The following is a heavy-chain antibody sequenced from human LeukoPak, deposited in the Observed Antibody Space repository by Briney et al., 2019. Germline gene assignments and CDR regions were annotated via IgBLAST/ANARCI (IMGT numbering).Heavy chain of an antibody. CDR3: ARGNYDSSGSFDY. CDR1: GGSISSGGYY. Sequence: SETLSLTCTVSGGSISSGGYYWSWIRQPPGKGLEWIGSIYHSGSTYYNPSLKSRVTISVDTSKNQFSLKLSSVTAADTAVYYCARGNYDSSGSFDYWGQGTLVTVSS. V-gene: IGHV4-39*07. D-gene: IGHD3-22*01. CDR2: IYHSGST. J-gene: IGHJ4*02.